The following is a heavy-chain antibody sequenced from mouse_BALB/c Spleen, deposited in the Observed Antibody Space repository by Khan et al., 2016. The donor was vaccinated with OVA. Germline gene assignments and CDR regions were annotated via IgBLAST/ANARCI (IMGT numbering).Heavy chain of an antibody. Sequence: QVQLKQSGPGLVAPSQSLSITCTISGFSLTNYGVHWVRQPPGKGLEWLVVLWSDGSATYNSGLQSRLSITKDNSRNQVFLKMNSLQTDDTAMYYCARQPYYHYYIMDYWGQGTSVTVSS. D-gene: IGHD2-10*01. CDR2: LWSDGSA. CDR3: ARQPYYHYYIMDY. J-gene: IGHJ4*01. CDR1: GFSLTNYG. V-gene: IGHV2-6-1*01.